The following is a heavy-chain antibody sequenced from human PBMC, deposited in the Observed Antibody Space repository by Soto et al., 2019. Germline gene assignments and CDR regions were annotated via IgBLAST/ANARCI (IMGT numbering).Heavy chain of an antibody. V-gene: IGHV1-69*13. Sequence: VNGYCKAPVGTFSSYSISCVRQAPGQGLEWMGGIIPIFGTANYAQKFQGRVTITADESTSTAYMELSSLRSEDTAVYYCARDQSFDRKYHYGIDVWGEGTTVTV. CDR1: VGTFSSYS. CDR2: IIPIFGTA. J-gene: IGHJ6*02. CDR3: ARDQSFDRKYHYGIDV.